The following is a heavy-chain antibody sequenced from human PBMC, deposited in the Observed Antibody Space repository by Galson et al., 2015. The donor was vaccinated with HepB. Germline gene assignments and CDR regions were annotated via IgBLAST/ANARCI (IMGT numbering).Heavy chain of an antibody. CDR3: VRDLGWFGEMIDY. D-gene: IGHD3-10*01. CDR1: ADIFSTYA. Sequence: SVKVSCKASADIFSTYAISWVRQAPGQGLEWMGRIIPSAVIAKYAQKFKGRVTITADKSTSTAYMELSSLRSEDTAVYYCVRDLGWFGEMIDYWGQGTLVTVSS. J-gene: IGHJ4*02. CDR2: IIPSAVIA. V-gene: IGHV1-69*04.